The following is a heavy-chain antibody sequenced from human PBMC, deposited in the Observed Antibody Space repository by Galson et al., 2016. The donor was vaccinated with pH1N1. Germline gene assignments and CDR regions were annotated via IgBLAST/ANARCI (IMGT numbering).Heavy chain of an antibody. Sequence: SLRLSCAASGFIFSDHWMSWVRQAPEKGLEWVANTNQDGSQKYYVDSVRGRFTISRDNAKNSVSLQMNSLRPDDTGAYYCVRAIGAAASFWGQGTLVTVSS. CDR2: TNQDGSQK. CDR3: VRAIGAAASF. V-gene: IGHV3-7*01. CDR1: GFIFSDHW. D-gene: IGHD6-13*01. J-gene: IGHJ4*02.